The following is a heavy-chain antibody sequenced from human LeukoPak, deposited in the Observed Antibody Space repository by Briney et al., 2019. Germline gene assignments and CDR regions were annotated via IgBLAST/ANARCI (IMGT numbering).Heavy chain of an antibody. Sequence: GGSLRLSCAASGFTFSSYSMNWVRQAPGKGLEWVSSISSSSSYIYYADSVRGRFTISRDNAKSSLYLQMNSLRAEDTALYYCARGALHLYYFDYWGWGQGTLVTVSS. V-gene: IGHV3-21*01. CDR2: ISSSSSYI. D-gene: IGHD2/OR15-2a*01. CDR3: ARGALHLYYFDYWG. J-gene: IGHJ4*02. CDR1: GFTFSSYS.